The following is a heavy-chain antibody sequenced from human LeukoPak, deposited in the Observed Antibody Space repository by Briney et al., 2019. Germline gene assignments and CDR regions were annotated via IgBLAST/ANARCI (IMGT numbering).Heavy chain of an antibody. CDR2: IRSKAYRGTT. CDR3: ARAER. J-gene: IGHJ4*02. CDR1: GFTFGDHA. V-gene: IGHV3-49*04. Sequence: GGSLRLSCTCSGFTFGDHAMAWVRQAPGKGLEWVGFIRSKAYRGTTEYAASVKGRFTISRDDYASVAYLQMTSLRAEDTAVYYCARAERWGQGTLVTVSS.